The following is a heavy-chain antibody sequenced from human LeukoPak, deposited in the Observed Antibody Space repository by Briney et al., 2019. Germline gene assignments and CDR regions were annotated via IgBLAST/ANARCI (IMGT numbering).Heavy chain of an antibody. CDR3: ARGPSILSLIQYNWFDP. J-gene: IGHJ5*02. V-gene: IGHV4-59*01. Sequence: SETLSLTCTVSGGSISSCYWSWIRQPPGKGLEWIGYIYYSGSTNYNPSLKSRVTISVGTSKNQFSLKLSSVTAADTAVYYCARGPSILSLIQYNWFDPWGQGTLVTVSS. CDR2: IYYSGST. D-gene: IGHD3-16*02. CDR1: GGSISSCY.